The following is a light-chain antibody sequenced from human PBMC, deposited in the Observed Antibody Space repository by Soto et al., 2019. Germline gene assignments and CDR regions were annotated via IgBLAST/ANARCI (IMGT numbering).Light chain of an antibody. CDR2: DVS. Sequence: ALTQPASVSGSPGQSITISCTGTSSDVGGYNYVSWYQQHLGKAPKLMIYDVSNRPSGVSNRFSGSKSGNTASLTISGLQAEDEADYYCSSYTSSSPYVFGTGTKVTVL. CDR3: SSYTSSSPYV. CDR1: SSDVGGYNY. V-gene: IGLV2-14*01. J-gene: IGLJ1*01.